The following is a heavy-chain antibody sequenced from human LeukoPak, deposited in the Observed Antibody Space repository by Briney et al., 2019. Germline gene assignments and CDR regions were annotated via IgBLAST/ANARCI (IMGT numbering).Heavy chain of an antibody. CDR2: ISTSSSYI. CDR3: ASYYYDSSGYPGDY. V-gene: IGHV3-21*01. D-gene: IGHD3-22*01. CDR1: GFTFSGYS. J-gene: IGHJ4*02. Sequence: GGSLRLFCAASGFTFSGYSMNWVRQAPGKGLEWVSSISTSSSYIYYADSVKGRFTISRDNAKNSLYLQMNSLRAEDTAVYYCASYYYDSSGYPGDYWGQGTLVTVSS.